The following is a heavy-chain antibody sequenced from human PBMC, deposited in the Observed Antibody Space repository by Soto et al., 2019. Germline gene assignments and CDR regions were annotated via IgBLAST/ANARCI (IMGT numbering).Heavy chain of an antibody. CDR3: ARTSTLTGYYYMDV. V-gene: IGHV4-59*01. D-gene: IGHD4-4*01. Sequence: SETLSLTCTVSGCSISSYYWSWIRQPPGKGLEWIGYIYYSGSTNYNPSLKSRVTISVDTSKNQFSLKLSSVTAADTAVYYCARTSTLTGYYYMDVWGKGTTVTVSS. CDR1: GCSISSYY. J-gene: IGHJ6*03. CDR2: IYYSGST.